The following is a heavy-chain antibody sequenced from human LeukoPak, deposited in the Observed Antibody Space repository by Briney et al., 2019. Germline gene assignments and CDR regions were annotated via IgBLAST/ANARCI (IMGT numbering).Heavy chain of an antibody. J-gene: IGHJ4*02. CDR1: GGSISSSSYC. CDR2: FYCSGST. Sequence: PSETLSLTCTVSGGSISSSSYCWGWIRQPPGKGLEWIGSFYCSGSTYYNPSLKSRVTISADTSKNQFSLRLSSVTAADTAVYYCARLRSPVTILYYFDYWGQGTLVTVSS. CDR3: ARLRSPVTILYYFDY. V-gene: IGHV4-39*01. D-gene: IGHD4-17*01.